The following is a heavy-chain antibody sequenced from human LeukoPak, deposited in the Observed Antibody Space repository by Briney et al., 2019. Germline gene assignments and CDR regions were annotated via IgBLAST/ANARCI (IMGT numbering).Heavy chain of an antibody. CDR1: GFTFSSYS. D-gene: IGHD3-10*01. CDR3: ARYGSGSQYYYGMDV. Sequence: GGSLRLSCAASGFTFSSYSMNWVRQAPGKGLEWVSSISSSSSYIYYADSVKGRFTISRDNAKNSLYLQMNSLRAEDTAVYYCARYGSGSQYYYGMDVWGQGTTVTVSS. CDR2: ISSSSSYI. V-gene: IGHV3-21*01. J-gene: IGHJ6*02.